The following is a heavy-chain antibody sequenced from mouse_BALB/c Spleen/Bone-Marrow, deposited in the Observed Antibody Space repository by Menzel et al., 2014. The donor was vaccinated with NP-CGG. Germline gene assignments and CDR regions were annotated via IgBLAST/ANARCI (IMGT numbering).Heavy chain of an antibody. V-gene: IGHV1S132*01. CDR1: GYTFTSYW. CDR2: IFPGTVTP. D-gene: IGHD2-10*02. CDR3: ARRGYGYLDY. J-gene: IGHJ2*01. Sequence: VQLVESGAELVKPGASVKLSCKTSGYTFTSYWIQWVKQRPGQGLGWIGEIFPGTVTPYYNEKFKGKATLTIDTSSSTASMQLSSLTSEGSAVYFCARRGYGYLDYWGQGTTLTVSS.